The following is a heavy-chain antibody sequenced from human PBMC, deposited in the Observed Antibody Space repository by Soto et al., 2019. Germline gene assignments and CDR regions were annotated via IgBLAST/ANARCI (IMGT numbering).Heavy chain of an antibody. D-gene: IGHD3-10*01. CDR2: LDQGGGEK. CDR3: ARGGDWFAP. CDR1: EFSFSDCW. J-gene: IGHJ5*02. Sequence: GSLRLSCAASEFSFSDCWMAWVRQAPGKGLEWVANLDQGGGEKHYGDSVKGRFTISRDNAKNSLYLQMNSLRAEDTAVYYCARGGDWFAPWGQGPLVTVSS. V-gene: IGHV3-7*05.